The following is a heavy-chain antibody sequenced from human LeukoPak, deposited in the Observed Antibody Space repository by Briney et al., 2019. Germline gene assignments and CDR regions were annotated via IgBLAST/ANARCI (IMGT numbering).Heavy chain of an antibody. Sequence: PGGSLRLSCAASGFTFDDYGMSWVRQAPGKGLEWVSGINWNGGSTGYADSVKGRFTISRDNAKNSLYLQMNSLRAEDTALYYCARDYDILTGYPHGAFDIWGQGTMVTVSS. V-gene: IGHV3-20*04. CDR3: ARDYDILTGYPHGAFDI. J-gene: IGHJ3*02. D-gene: IGHD3-9*01. CDR2: INWNGGST. CDR1: GFTFDDYG.